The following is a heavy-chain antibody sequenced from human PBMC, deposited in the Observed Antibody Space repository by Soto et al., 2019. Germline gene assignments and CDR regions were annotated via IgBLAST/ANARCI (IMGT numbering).Heavy chain of an antibody. CDR2: ISGSGDST. CDR1: GFTFSSYA. J-gene: IGHJ4*02. Sequence: EVQLLESGGGLVQPGGSLRLSCAASGFTFSSYAMSWVRQAPGKGLEWVSAISGSGDSTYYSDSVQGRFTISRDNSKNTLYLQMDYLTVEDTAVYHCAKPPLVGPTPFENWGQGTLVTVSS. V-gene: IGHV3-23*01. CDR3: AKPPLVGPTPFEN. D-gene: IGHD1-26*01.